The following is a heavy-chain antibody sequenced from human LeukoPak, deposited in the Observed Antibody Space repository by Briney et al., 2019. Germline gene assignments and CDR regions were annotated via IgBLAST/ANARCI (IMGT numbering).Heavy chain of an antibody. V-gene: IGHV1-2*02. CDR3: ARDALMITFGGVIDNNWFDP. D-gene: IGHD3-16*02. CDR1: GYTFTGYY. CDR2: INPNSGGT. J-gene: IGHJ5*02. Sequence: ASVKVSCKASGYTFTGYYMHWVRQAPGQGLEWMGWINPNSGGTNYAQKFQGRVTMTRDTSISTDYMELSRLRSEDTDVYYCARDALMITFGGVIDNNWFDPWGQGTLVTVSS.